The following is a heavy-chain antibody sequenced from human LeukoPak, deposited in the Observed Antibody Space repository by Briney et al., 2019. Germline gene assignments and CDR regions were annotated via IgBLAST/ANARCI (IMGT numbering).Heavy chain of an antibody. Sequence: GGSLRLSCATSGFTFSRYAMHWVRQAPGKGLEWVALITYDANIGSNKYYADSVKGRFTISRDNSKNTLYLQMNSLRAEDTAVYYCARDGGYDFWSGYYQDYWGQGTLVTVSS. J-gene: IGHJ4*02. CDR3: ARDGGYDFWSGYYQDY. CDR2: ITYDANIGSNK. CDR1: GFTFSRYA. D-gene: IGHD3-3*01. V-gene: IGHV3-30-3*01.